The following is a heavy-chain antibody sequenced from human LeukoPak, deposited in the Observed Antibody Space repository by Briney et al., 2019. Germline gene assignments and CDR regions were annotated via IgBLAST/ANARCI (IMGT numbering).Heavy chain of an antibody. CDR2: ISAYNGNT. CDR1: GYTFTSYG. CDR3: ARDLNRYYYYYGMDV. V-gene: IGHV1-18*01. Sequence: ASVKVSCKASGYTFTSYGISWVRQAPGQGVEWMGWISAYNGNTNYAQKLQGRVTMTTDTSTSTAYMELRSLRSDDTAVYYCARDLNRYYYYYGMDVWGQGTTVTVSS. J-gene: IGHJ6*02. D-gene: IGHD1-14*01.